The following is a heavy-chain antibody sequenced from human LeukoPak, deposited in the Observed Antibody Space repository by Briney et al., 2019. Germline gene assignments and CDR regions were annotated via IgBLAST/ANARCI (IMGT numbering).Heavy chain of an antibody. J-gene: IGHJ4*02. Sequence: GGPLRLSCAASGFTFSSYSMNWVRQAPGKGLEWVSSISSSSSYIYYADSVKGRFTISRDNAKNSLYLQMNSLRAEDTAVYYCARDQVGATPFDYWGQGTLVTVSS. CDR3: ARDQVGATPFDY. D-gene: IGHD1-26*01. CDR2: ISSSSSYI. CDR1: GFTFSSYS. V-gene: IGHV3-21*01.